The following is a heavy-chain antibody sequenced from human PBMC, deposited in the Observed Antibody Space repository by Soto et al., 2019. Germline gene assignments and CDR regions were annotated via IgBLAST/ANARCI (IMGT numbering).Heavy chain of an antibody. CDR2: IYYSGST. V-gene: IGHV4-59*01. J-gene: IGHJ6*03. CDR1: GGSISSYY. CDR3: ARFTAFYVFWSGSLGGNYYYYMDV. D-gene: IGHD3-3*01. Sequence: SETLSLTCTVSGGSISSYYWSWIRQPPGKGLEWIGYIYYSGSTNYNPSLKSRVTISVDTSKNQFSLKLSSVTAADTAVYYCARFTAFYVFWSGSLGGNYYYYMDVWGKGTTVTVP.